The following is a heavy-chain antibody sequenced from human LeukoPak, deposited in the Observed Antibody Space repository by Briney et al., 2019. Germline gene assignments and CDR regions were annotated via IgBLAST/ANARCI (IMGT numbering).Heavy chain of an antibody. D-gene: IGHD3-16*01. J-gene: IGHJ4*02. CDR2: IYYSGNT. CDR3: ARAARRGGGFDY. CDR1: GGSISSYP. V-gene: IGHV4-59*01. Sequence: PSETLSLTCTVSGGSISSYPWSWIRQPPGKGLEWIGYIYYSGNTNYNPSLESRVTISIDTSKKQFSLKLSSVTAADTAVYYCARAARRGGGFDYWGQGTLVTVSS.